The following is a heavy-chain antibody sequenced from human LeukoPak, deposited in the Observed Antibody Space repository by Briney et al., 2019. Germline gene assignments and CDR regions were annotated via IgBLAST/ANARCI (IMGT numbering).Heavy chain of an antibody. Sequence: ASVKVSCKVSGYTLTELSMHWVRQAPGKGLEWMGGFDPEDGETIYAQKFQGRVTMTEDTSTDTAYMELSSLRSEDTAVYYCATVLGNTYGFDYWGQGTLVTVSS. V-gene: IGHV1-24*01. CDR3: ATVLGNTYGFDY. CDR1: GYTLTELS. J-gene: IGHJ4*02. CDR2: FDPEDGET. D-gene: IGHD4-17*01.